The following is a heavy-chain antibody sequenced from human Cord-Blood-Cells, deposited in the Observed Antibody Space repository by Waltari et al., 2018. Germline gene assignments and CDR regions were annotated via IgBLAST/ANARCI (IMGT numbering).Heavy chain of an antibody. D-gene: IGHD6-13*01. Sequence: EVQLVESGGGLVQPGGSLRLSCAASGFTFSSYEMNWVRQAPGQGLEGVSYISSIGSTIYYADSVKGRFTISRDNTKNALYLQMNSLRAEDTAVYYCARENSAAAGTQYYYYGMDVWGQGTTVTVSS. V-gene: IGHV3-48*03. CDR2: ISSIGSTI. CDR1: GFTFSSYE. J-gene: IGHJ6*02. CDR3: ARENSAAAGTQYYYYGMDV.